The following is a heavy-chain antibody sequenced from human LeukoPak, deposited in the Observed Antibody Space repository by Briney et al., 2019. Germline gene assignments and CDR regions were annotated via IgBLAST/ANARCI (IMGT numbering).Heavy chain of an antibody. V-gene: IGHV1-24*01. D-gene: IGHD6-13*01. CDR3: ARDSPYSSSWYSSDAFDI. CDR2: FDPEDGET. CDR1: GYTLTELS. Sequence: GASVKVSCKVSGYTLTELSMHWVRQAPGKGLEWMGGFDPEDGETIYAQKFQGRVTMTEDTSTSTAYMELRSLRSDDTAVYYCARDSPYSSSWYSSDAFDIWGQGTMVTVSS. J-gene: IGHJ3*02.